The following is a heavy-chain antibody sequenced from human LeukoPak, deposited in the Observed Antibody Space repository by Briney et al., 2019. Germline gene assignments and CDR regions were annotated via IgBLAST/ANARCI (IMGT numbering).Heavy chain of an antibody. CDR2: INPNSGGT. J-gene: IGHJ4*02. CDR1: GYTFTGYY. D-gene: IGHD3-22*01. CDR3: ARVFDSSNGY. Sequence: ASVKVSCKASGYTFTGYYMHWVRQAPGQGLEWMGRINPNSGGTNYAQKFRGRVTMTRDTSISTAYMELSRLRSDGTAVYYCARVFDSSNGYWGQGTLVTVSS. V-gene: IGHV1-2*06.